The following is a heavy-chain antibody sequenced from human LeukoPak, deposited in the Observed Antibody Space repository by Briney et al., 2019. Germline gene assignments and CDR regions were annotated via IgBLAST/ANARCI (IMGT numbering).Heavy chain of an antibody. J-gene: IGHJ4*02. D-gene: IGHD3-10*01. CDR3: ARLRSGYYGSGSSLDY. V-gene: IGHV4-38-2*02. CDR2: IYHSGST. Sequence: PSETLSLTCTVSGYSISSGYYWGWIRQPPGKGLEWIGTIYHSGSTYYNPSLKSRVTISVDTSKNQFSLKLSSVTAADTAVYYCARLRSGYYGSGSSLDYWGQGTLVTVSS. CDR1: GYSISSGYY.